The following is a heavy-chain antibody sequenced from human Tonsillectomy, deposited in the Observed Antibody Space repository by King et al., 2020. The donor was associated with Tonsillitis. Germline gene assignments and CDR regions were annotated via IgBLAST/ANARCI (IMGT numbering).Heavy chain of an antibody. V-gene: IGHV3-30*18. J-gene: IGHJ4*02. CDR1: GFTFSTYG. D-gene: IGHD3-10*01. CDR3: VKDQLYYGATLDY. Sequence: VQLVESGGGVVQPGRSLRLSCAASGFTFSTYGMNWVRQAPGKGLEWVAVISHDGSQSYSADSVKGRFTISRDNSNNTLYLQMNSLREEDTAIYYCVKDQLYYGATLDYWGQGTLVTVSS. CDR2: ISHDGSQS.